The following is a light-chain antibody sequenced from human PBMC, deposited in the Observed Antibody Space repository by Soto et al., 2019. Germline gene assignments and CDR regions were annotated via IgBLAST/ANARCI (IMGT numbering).Light chain of an antibody. J-gene: IGKJ1*01. CDR3: QQYGGLPRT. V-gene: IGKV3-15*01. CDR1: QSVSSN. CDR2: SAS. Sequence: EIVMTQSPATLSVSPGESATLSCRASQSVSSNLAWYQQKPGQAPRLLIYSASNRATGIPARFSGRGSGTDFTLTISRLEPEDFAVYYCQQYGGLPRTFGQGTKVEIK.